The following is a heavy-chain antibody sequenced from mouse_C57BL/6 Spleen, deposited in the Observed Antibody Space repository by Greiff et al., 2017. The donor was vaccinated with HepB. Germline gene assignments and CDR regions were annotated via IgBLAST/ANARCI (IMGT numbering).Heavy chain of an antibody. CDR2: IYPGSGNT. J-gene: IGHJ3*01. Sequence: QVQLKESGPELVKPGASVKISCKASGYSFTSYYIHWVKQRPGQGLEWIGWIYPGSGNTKYNEKFKDKATLTADTSSSTAYMQLSSLTSEDSAVYYCALGDDDPPWFAYWGQGTLVTVSA. CDR1: GYSFTSYY. V-gene: IGHV1-66*01. CDR3: ALGDDDPPWFAY. D-gene: IGHD2-10*02.